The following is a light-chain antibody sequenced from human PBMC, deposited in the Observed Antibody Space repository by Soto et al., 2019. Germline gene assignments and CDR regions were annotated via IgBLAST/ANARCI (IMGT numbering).Light chain of an antibody. CDR2: STI. V-gene: IGLV7-43*01. Sequence: QAVATQEPSLTVSPGGTVTLTCASSTGTVTSGFYPNWFQQKPGQAPRALIYSTINKYSWTPARFSGSLLGGEAALTLSGVQPDDEAEYYCLLYIGGGWVFGGGTKLTVL. CDR3: LLYIGGGWV. J-gene: IGLJ3*02. CDR1: TGTVTSGFY.